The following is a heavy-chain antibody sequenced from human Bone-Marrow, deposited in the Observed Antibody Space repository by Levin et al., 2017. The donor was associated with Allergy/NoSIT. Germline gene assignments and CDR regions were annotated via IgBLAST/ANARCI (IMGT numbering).Heavy chain of an antibody. Sequence: RGESLKISCAASGFTFNTYAMNWVRQAPGKGLEWVSSASGSGGTTYSADSVKGRFTISRDNSKNTLYLQMNSLRVEDTAVYYCAKGYSFGGLIVLPDYWGQGTLVIVSS. CDR2: ASGSGGTT. CDR1: GFTFNTYA. J-gene: IGHJ4*02. V-gene: IGHV3-23*01. D-gene: IGHD3-16*02. CDR3: AKGYSFGGLIVLPDY.